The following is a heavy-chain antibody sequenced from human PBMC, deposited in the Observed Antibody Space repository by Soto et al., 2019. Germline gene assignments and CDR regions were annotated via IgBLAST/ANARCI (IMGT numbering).Heavy chain of an antibody. CDR2: MNPNSGNT. J-gene: IGHJ5*02. CDR1: GYTFTSYG. Sequence: GASVKVSCKASGYTFTSYGINWVRQATGQGLEWMGWMNPNSGNTGYAQKFQGRVTMTRNTSISTAYMELSSLRSEDTAVYYCAREIAKYSSSTANWFDPWGQGTLVTVSS. D-gene: IGHD6-6*01. CDR3: AREIAKYSSSTANWFDP. V-gene: IGHV1-8*01.